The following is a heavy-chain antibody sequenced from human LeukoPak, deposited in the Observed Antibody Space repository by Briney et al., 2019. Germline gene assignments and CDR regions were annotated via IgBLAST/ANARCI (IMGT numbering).Heavy chain of an antibody. Sequence: SETLSLTCTVSGFFITNNNYWGWIRPSPGKGLEWMGSIHHSGNRFETGSTRYNPSFRGRISVSADPSKNQFSLTLRSVTAADTAVYFCARNVSGGFFIDWSQGTLVTVSS. CDR1: GFFITNNNY. CDR3: ARNVSGGFFID. V-gene: IGHV4-38-2*02. D-gene: IGHD4-23*01. J-gene: IGHJ1*01. CDR2: IHHSGNRFETGST.